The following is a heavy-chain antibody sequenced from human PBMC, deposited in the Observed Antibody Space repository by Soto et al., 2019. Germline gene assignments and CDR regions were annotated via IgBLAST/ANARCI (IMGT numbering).Heavy chain of an antibody. CDR3: ARTRREVAGHNWFDP. Sequence: ASVKVSCKASGYTFTGYYMHWVRQAPGQGLEWMGWINPNSGGTNYAQKFQGRVTMTRDTSISTAYMELSRLRSDDTAVYYCARTRREVAGHNWFDPWGQGTLVTVSS. J-gene: IGHJ5*02. CDR1: GYTFTGYY. V-gene: IGHV1-2*02. CDR2: INPNSGGT. D-gene: IGHD6-19*01.